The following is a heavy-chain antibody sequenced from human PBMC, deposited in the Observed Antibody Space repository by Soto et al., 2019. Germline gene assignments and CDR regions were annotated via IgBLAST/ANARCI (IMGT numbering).Heavy chain of an antibody. CDR2: IYYSGST. V-gene: IGHV4-31*03. Sequence: PSVTLSLTCTVSGGSISSGGYYLSWIRQHPGKGLEWIGYIYYSGSTYYNPSLKSRVTISVDTSKNQFSLKLSSVTAADTAVYYCARFDFGRTYYYYGMDVWGQGTTVTVSS. J-gene: IGHJ6*02. D-gene: IGHD3-3*01. CDR3: ARFDFGRTYYYYGMDV. CDR1: GGSISSGGYY.